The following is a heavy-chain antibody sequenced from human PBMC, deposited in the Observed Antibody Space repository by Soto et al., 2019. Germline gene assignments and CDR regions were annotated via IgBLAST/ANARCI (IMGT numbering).Heavy chain of an antibody. V-gene: IGHV4-59*01. CDR1: GGSISSYY. CDR3: ARRAGVTSFLDWFDP. Sequence: SETLSLTCTVSGGSISSYYWSWIRQPPGKGLEWIGYIYYSGSTNYNPSLKSRVTISVDTSKNQFSLKLSSVTAADTAVYYCARRAGVTSFLDWFDPWGQGTLVTVS. D-gene: IGHD3-3*01. J-gene: IGHJ5*02. CDR2: IYYSGST.